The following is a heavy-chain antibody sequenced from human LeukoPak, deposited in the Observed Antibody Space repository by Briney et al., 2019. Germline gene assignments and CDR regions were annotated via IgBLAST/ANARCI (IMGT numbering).Heavy chain of an antibody. CDR1: GGSISSYY. V-gene: IGHV4-59*08. CDR2: IYYSGST. J-gene: IGHJ4*02. D-gene: IGHD3-10*01. CDR3: ARQVTMVRGVRNFDY. Sequence: PSETLSLTCTVSGGSISSYYWSWIRQPPGKGLEWIGYIYYSGSTNYNPSLKSRVTISADTSKNQFSLKLGSVTAADTAVYYCARQVTMVRGVRNFDYWGQGTLVTVSS.